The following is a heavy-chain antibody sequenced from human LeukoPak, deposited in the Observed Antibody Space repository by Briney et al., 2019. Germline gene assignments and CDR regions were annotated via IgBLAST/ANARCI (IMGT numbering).Heavy chain of an antibody. V-gene: IGHV1-69*06. CDR1: GGTFSSYA. D-gene: IGHD5-18*01. CDR3: ARLGYSYGYDYYYMDV. J-gene: IGHJ6*03. CDR2: IIPIFGTA. Sequence: SVKVSCKASGGTFSSYAISWVRQAPGQGLEWMGGIIPIFGTANYAQKFQGRVTITADKSTSTAYMELSSLRSEDTAVYYCARLGYSYGYDYYYMDVWGKGTTVTVSS.